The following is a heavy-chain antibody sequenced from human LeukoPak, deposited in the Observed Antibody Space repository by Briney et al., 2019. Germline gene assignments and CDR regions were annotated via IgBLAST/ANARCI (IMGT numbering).Heavy chain of an antibody. CDR2: ISRSGRTT. J-gene: IGHJ4*02. Sequence: PGGSPRLSRAAFGFTFSSYSIGCVRPAPGEWRGWGVYISRSGRTTYYADSVKGRFTISRDTNKNSLFLQMNSLRPEDSALYYCAKARSSSWSYLESWGQGTLVTVSS. V-gene: IGHV3-48*04. D-gene: IGHD6-13*01. CDR1: GFTFSSYS. CDR3: AKARSSSWSYLES.